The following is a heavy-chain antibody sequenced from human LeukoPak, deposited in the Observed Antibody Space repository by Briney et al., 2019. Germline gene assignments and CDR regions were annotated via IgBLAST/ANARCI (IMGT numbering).Heavy chain of an antibody. Sequence: SGPALVKPTQTLTLTCTFSGFSLRTSGMCVSWVRQPPGKALEWLALIDWDDDKYYSTSLKTRLTISKDTSKNQVVLTMTNMDPVDTATYYCARMYSSSDPNAFDIWGQGTMVTVSS. CDR2: IDWDDDK. J-gene: IGHJ3*02. CDR3: ARMYSSSDPNAFDI. D-gene: IGHD6-6*01. V-gene: IGHV2-70*20. CDR1: GFSLRTSGMC.